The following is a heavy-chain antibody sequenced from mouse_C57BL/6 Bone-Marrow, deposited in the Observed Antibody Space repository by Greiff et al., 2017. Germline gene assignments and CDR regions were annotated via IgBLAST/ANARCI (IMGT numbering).Heavy chain of an antibody. CDR1: GFTFSSYA. CDR2: ISSGGDYI. J-gene: IGHJ4*01. CDR3: TRPYVTYAIDD. Sequence: EVQGVESGEGLVKPGGSLKLSCAASGFTFSSYAMSWVRQTPEKRLEWVAYISSGGDYIYYADTVKGRFPISRDNARNTLYLLMSSLKSEDTAMYYCTRPYVTYAIDDWGQGTSVTVSS. D-gene: IGHD2-12*01. V-gene: IGHV5-9-1*02.